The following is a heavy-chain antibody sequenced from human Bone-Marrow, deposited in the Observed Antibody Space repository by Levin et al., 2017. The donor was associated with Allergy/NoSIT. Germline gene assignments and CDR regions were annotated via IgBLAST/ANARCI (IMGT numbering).Heavy chain of an antibody. J-gene: IGHJ4*02. Sequence: GGSLRLSCAASGFTVSSNYMSWVRQAPGKGLEWVSVIYSGGSTYYADSVKGRFTISRDNSKNTLYLQMNSLRAEDTAVYYCARDSYMGDYFDYWGQGTLVTVSS. CDR2: IYSGGST. D-gene: IGHD3-16*01. V-gene: IGHV3-53*01. CDR3: ARDSYMGDYFDY. CDR1: GFTVSSNY.